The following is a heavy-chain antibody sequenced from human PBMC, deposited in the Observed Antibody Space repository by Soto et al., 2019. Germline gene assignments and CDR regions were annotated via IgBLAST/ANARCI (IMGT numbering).Heavy chain of an antibody. CDR3: AKGFFAMVRGVIEFYYGMDA. CDR1: GSTSSSYG. J-gene: IGHJ6*02. Sequence: XEFLRLSCAASGSTSSSYGMHWVRKAPGKGLEWVAVISYDGSNKYYADSVKGRFTISRDNSKNTLYLQMNSLRAEDTAVYYCAKGFFAMVRGVIEFYYGMDAWGQGTTVTSP. V-gene: IGHV3-30*18. D-gene: IGHD3-10*01. CDR2: ISYDGSNK.